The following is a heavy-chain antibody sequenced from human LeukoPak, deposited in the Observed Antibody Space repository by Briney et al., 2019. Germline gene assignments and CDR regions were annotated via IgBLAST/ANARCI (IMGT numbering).Heavy chain of an antibody. CDR1: GGSISSYY. D-gene: IGHD6-6*01. CDR3: ARREFSSNLGWFDP. CDR2: IYYRGST. J-gene: IGHJ5*02. V-gene: IGHV4-59*01. Sequence: SETLSLTCTVSGGSISSYYWSWIRQPPGKGLEWIGYIYYRGSTNYNPSLKSRVTISVDTSKNQFSLKLSSVTAADTAVYYCARREFSSNLGWFDPWGQGTLVTVSS.